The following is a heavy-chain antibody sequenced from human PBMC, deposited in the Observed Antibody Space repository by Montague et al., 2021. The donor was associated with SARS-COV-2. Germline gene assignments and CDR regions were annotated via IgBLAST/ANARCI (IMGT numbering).Heavy chain of an antibody. D-gene: IGHD3-22*01. V-gene: IGHV4-59*01. J-gene: IGHJ6*02. CDR1: GGSMNSYY. Sequence: SETLSLTCTVSGGSMNSYYWSWIRQPPGKGLEWIGHIFYSGDTNNNPSLKSRVTISVDTSKNQFSLKLTSVTAADTAVYYCARMIVQHAGMDVWGQGTTVTVSS. CDR2: IFYSGDT. CDR3: ARMIVQHAGMDV.